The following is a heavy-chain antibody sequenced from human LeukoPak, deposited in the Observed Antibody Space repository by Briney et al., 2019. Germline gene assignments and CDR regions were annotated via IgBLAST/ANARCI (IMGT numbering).Heavy chain of an antibody. D-gene: IGHD3-10*01. CDR2: ISVRDDSA. CDR3: AKTGDRGVSEFDY. Sequence: GGPLRLSCAASGFIFSSYVMGWVRQATGKGLEWVSLISVRDDSAYYADAGKGRFTISRDNSKNMLNLQLSSRRAEDTAVYYCAKTGDRGVSEFDYWGQGTLVTVSS. V-gene: IGHV3-23*01. CDR1: GFIFSSYV. J-gene: IGHJ4*02.